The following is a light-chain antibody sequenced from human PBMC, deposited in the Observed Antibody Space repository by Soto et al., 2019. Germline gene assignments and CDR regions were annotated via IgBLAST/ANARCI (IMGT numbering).Light chain of an antibody. Sequence: EILMTQSPATMSVSPGVIATLSFSASQPIASNVAWYQQRPGQPPRLLIFGASTRASDVPDGFTGSGSGTQFTLTIASLHSEDFAVYFCQQYNNWPYTFGQGTKVDIK. CDR1: QPIASN. J-gene: IGKJ2*01. CDR3: QQYNNWPYT. V-gene: IGKV3-15*01. CDR2: GAS.